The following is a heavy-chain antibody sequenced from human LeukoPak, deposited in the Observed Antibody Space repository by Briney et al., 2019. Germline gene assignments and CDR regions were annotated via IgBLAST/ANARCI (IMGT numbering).Heavy chain of an antibody. J-gene: IGHJ4*02. CDR1: GFTFSSYS. CDR3: AKSPRGYCSSTSCYDPYYFDY. CDR2: ISSSSSTI. V-gene: IGHV3-48*01. D-gene: IGHD2-2*01. Sequence: PGGSLRLSCAASGFTFSSYSMNWVRQAPGKGLEWVSYISSSSSTIYYADSVKGRFTISRDNSKNTLYLQMNSLRAEDTAVYYCAKSPRGYCSSTSCYDPYYFDYWGQGTLVTVSS.